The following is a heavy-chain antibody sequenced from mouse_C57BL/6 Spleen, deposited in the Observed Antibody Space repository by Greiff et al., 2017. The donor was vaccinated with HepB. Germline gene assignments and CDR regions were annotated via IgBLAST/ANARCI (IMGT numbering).Heavy chain of an antibody. J-gene: IGHJ4*01. V-gene: IGHV5-17*01. CDR3: AGPSKGSMDY. D-gene: IGHD2-10*02. CDR2: ISSGSRNI. Sequence: EVQLVESGGGLVKPGASLKLSCAASGFTFSDYGMHWVRQAPEKGLEWVAYISSGSRNIYYADKVKGRFTISRDNAKNTLCLQMTSLRSVDTAMYYYAGPSKGSMDYWGQGTSVTVSS. CDR1: GFTFSDYG.